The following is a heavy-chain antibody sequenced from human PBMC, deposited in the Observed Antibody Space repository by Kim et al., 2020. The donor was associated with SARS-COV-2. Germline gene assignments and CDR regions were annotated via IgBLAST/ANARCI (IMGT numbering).Heavy chain of an antibody. V-gene: IGHV3-33*01. CDR3: ARDPRGYPGWYFDL. CDR2: IWYDGSNK. Sequence: GGSLRLSCAASGFTFSSYGMHWVRQAPGKGLEWVAVIWYDGSNKYYADSVKGRFTISRDNSKNTLYLQMNSLRAEDTAVYYCARDPRGYPGWYFDLWGRGTLVTVSS. CDR1: GFTFSSYG. D-gene: IGHD5-18*01. J-gene: IGHJ2*01.